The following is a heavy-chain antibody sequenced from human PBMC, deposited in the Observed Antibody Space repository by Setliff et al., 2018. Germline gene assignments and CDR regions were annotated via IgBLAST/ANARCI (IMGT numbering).Heavy chain of an antibody. J-gene: IGHJ6*03. Sequence: GGSLRLSCAASEFRFSDYNMNWVRQAPGKGLEWVASISPSGSFIYYADSVKGRFTISRDNSRRSVLLQIDSLRVEDTEVYFCARMPTSGYYASPKYYMDVWGKGTTVTVSS. CDR2: ISPSGSFI. V-gene: IGHV3-21*01. CDR1: EFRFSDYN. CDR3: ARMPTSGYYASPKYYMDV. D-gene: IGHD3-22*01.